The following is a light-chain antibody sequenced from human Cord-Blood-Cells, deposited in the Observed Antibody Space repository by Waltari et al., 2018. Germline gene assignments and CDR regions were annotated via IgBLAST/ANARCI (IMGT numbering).Light chain of an antibody. V-gene: IGLV2-14*01. CDR3: SSYTSSSTLGV. CDR2: DVS. Sequence: QSALTQPASVSGSPGQSITISCTGTSSDVGGYNYVSWYQQHPGKAPKLMIYDVSNRPSGVSNRFCGSKSGNTASLDISGLQAEHEADYYCSSYTSSSTLGVFAGGTKLTVL. J-gene: IGLJ3*02. CDR1: SSDVGGYNY.